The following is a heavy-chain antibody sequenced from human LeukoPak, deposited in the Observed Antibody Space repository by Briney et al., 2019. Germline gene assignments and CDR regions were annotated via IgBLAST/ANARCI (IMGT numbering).Heavy chain of an antibody. D-gene: IGHD3-22*01. Sequence: SETLSLTCTVSGGSISSYYWSWIRQPPGKGLEWIGYIYYSGSTNYNPSLKSRVTISVDTSKNQFSLKLSSVTAADTAVYYCARDQGYYYDSSGPPDWYLDLWGRGTLVTVSS. V-gene: IGHV4-59*01. CDR3: ARDQGYYYDSSGPPDWYLDL. CDR1: GGSISSYY. J-gene: IGHJ2*01. CDR2: IYYSGST.